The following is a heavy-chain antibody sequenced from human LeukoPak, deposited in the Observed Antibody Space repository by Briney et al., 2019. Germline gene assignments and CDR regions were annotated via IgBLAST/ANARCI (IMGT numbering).Heavy chain of an antibody. D-gene: IGHD3-16*02. CDR3: ARGRADDYVWGSYRWALDY. CDR2: MNPNSGNT. J-gene: IGHJ4*02. V-gene: IGHV1-8*03. Sequence: ASVKVSCKASGYTFTRYDVNWVRQATGQGLEWMGWMNPNSGNTGYAQKFQGRVTITRDTSVNTAYMELSSLRSEDTAVYYCARGRADDYVWGSYRWALDYWGQGTLVTVSS. CDR1: GYTFTRYD.